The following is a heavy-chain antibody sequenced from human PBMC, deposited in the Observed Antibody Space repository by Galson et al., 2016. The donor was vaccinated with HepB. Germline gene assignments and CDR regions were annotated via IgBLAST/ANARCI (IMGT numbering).Heavy chain of an antibody. CDR2: IRQDGGET. CDR3: TRDASGWSAY. CDR1: GFTFRSYT. Sequence: SLRLSCAASGFTFRSYTMHWVRQTPGKGLEWVTNIRQDGGETYYVDSVKGRFTISRDNAKNSLYLQMDSLRGEDTAVYYCTRDASGWSAYWGQGTLVTVSS. V-gene: IGHV3-7*01. J-gene: IGHJ4*02. D-gene: IGHD6-19*01.